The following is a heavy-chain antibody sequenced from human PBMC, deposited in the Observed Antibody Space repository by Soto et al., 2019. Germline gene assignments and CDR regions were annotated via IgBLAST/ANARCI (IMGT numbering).Heavy chain of an antibody. Sequence: QVQLQESGPGLVKPSQTLSLTCTVSGGSISSGGYYWSWIRQHPGKVLEWFGYIYYSGSTYYNLSLKSRVTISVDTSKNQFSLKLSSVTAADTAVYYCARDRGPGTNFDYWDQGTLVTVSS. CDR3: ARDRGPGTNFDY. V-gene: IGHV4-31*03. CDR2: IYYSGST. CDR1: GGSISSGGYY. J-gene: IGHJ4*02. D-gene: IGHD1-26*01.